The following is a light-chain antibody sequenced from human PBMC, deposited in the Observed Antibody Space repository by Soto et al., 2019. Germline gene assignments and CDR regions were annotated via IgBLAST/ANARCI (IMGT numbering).Light chain of an antibody. J-gene: IGKJ4*01. CDR2: AAS. Sequence: DNEMTQSPSSLPASVGDRVTITCRASQSISSYLNWYQQQPGKAPKLLIYAASSLQSGVPSRFSGSGSGTDFTLTISSLQPEDFATYYCQQSYSTPLTFGGGTKVDIK. V-gene: IGKV1-39*01. CDR3: QQSYSTPLT. CDR1: QSISSY.